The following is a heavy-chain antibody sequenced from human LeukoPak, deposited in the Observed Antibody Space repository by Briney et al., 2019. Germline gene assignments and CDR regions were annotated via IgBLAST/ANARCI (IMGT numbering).Heavy chain of an antibody. CDR2: INSVGTST. V-gene: IGHV3-74*01. CDR3: ARGDWGSDLS. CDR1: GFTFSSSW. J-gene: IGHJ3*01. D-gene: IGHD7-27*01. Sequence: PGGSLRLSCVASGFTFSSSWLHWVRQAPGQGLVWVSRINSVGTSTVYADSVRGRFTISRDDANNTLYLQMNSLRAEDSAVYYCARGDWGSDLSWGHGTMVTVSS.